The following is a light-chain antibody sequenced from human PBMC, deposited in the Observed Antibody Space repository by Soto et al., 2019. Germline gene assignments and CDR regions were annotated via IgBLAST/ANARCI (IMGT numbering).Light chain of an antibody. CDR2: DAS. J-gene: IGKJ2*02. CDR1: QDISNY. Sequence: DIQMTQSPSSLSASVGDRVTITCQASQDISNYLNWFQQKPGKAPKLLIYDASNLETGVPSRFSGSGSGTDFTFTISSLQPEDIATYYCQRYDNLGTFGQGTKLEIK. V-gene: IGKV1-33*01. CDR3: QRYDNLGT.